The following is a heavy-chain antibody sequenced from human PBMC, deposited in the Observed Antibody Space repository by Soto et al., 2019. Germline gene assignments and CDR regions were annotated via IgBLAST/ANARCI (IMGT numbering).Heavy chain of an antibody. V-gene: IGHV3-23*01. CDR2: ISGSGGST. Sequence: GGSLRLSCAASGFTFSSYAMSWVRQAPGKGLEWVSAISGSGGSTYYADSVKGRFTISRDNSKNTLYLQMNSLRAEDTAVYYCAKGATVTTLSYYYYGMDVWGQGTTVTVSS. CDR1: GFTFSSYA. J-gene: IGHJ6*02. CDR3: AKGATVTTLSYYYYGMDV. D-gene: IGHD4-17*01.